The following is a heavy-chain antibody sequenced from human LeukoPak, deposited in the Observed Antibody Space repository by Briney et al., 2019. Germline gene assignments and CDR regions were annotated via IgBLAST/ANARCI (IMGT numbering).Heavy chain of an antibody. Sequence: ESGPTLVNPTQTLTLTCSFSGFSLSTAGVAVGWIRQPPGKALEWLALIYWDDDKRYTPSLKSRLTITKDTSKNQVVLTMTDMGPMDTATYFCARQGLSATAEYFQNWGQGTLVTVSS. D-gene: IGHD5/OR15-5a*01. CDR1: GFSLSTAGVA. J-gene: IGHJ1*01. CDR3: ARQGLSATAEYFQN. V-gene: IGHV2-5*02. CDR2: IYWDDDK.